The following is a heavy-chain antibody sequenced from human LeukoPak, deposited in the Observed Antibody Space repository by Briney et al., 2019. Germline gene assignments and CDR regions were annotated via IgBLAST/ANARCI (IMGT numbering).Heavy chain of an antibody. J-gene: IGHJ4*02. CDR1: GFTFSSYG. CDR3: AKDYDRWELLFDY. CDR2: IRYDGSNK. D-gene: IGHD1-26*01. V-gene: IGHV3-30*02. Sequence: GGSLRLSCAASGFTFSSYGMHWVRQAPGKGLEWVAFIRYDGSNKYYADSVKGRFTISRDNSKNTLYLQMNSLRAEDTAVYYCAKDYDRWELLFDYRGQGTLVTVSS.